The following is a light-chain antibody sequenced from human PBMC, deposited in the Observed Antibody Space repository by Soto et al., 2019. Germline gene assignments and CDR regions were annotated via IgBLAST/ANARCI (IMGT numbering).Light chain of an antibody. CDR3: QVRDSDSDHRVV. CDR2: YNT. V-gene: IGLV3-21*04. J-gene: IGLJ2*01. CDR1: NSGSKS. Sequence: SYELTQPPSVSVAPGRTASITCGGDNSGSKSVHWYQQKPGQAPMLVIYYNTDRPSGIPERFSGSNFGNTATPTISRVEAGDEADYYCQVRDSDSDHRVVFGGGTKLTVL.